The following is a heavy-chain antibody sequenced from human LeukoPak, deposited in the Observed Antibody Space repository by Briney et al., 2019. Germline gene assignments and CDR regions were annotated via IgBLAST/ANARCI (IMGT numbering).Heavy chain of an antibody. CDR2: IYYSGST. CDR3: ARNELISSNYYYYGMDV. V-gene: IGHV4-31*03. J-gene: IGHJ6*02. CDR1: GGSISSGGYY. Sequence: SQTLSLTCTVSGGSISSGGYYWSWIRQHRGKGLEWTGYIYYSGSTYYNPSLKSRVTISVDTSKNQFSLKLSSVTAADTAVYYCARNELISSNYYYYGMDVWGQGTTVTVSS.